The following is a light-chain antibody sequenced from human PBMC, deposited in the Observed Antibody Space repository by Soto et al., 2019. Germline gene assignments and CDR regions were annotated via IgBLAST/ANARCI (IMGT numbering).Light chain of an antibody. CDR3: SSFTISRNTVI. CDR2: EVR. J-gene: IGLJ2*01. CDR1: SSDVGSYNY. Sequence: QSALTQPASVSGSPGQSITISCTGTSSDVGSYNYVSWYQQHPGKAPKLMIYEVRNRPSGVSDRFSGSKSGKTASLTIFGLQAEDEADYYCSSFTISRNTVIFGGGTKLTVL. V-gene: IGLV2-14*01.